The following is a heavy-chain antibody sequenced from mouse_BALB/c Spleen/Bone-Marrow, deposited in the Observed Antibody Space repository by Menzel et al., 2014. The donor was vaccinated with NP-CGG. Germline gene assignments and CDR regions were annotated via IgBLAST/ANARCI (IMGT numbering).Heavy chain of an antibody. CDR1: GYEFSDSW. CDR2: IYPGDGDS. V-gene: IGHV1-82*01. J-gene: IGHJ4*01. CDR3: ARSLSVVTPMDY. D-gene: IGHD1-1*01. Sequence: VQLQQSGPELVRPGASVKISCKASGYEFSDSWMNWVKQRPGQGLKWIGRIYPGDGDSIYNGKFKGKATLTSDKFSSTAYMQLSSLTSVDSAVYFCARSLSVVTPMDYWGQGTSVTVSS.